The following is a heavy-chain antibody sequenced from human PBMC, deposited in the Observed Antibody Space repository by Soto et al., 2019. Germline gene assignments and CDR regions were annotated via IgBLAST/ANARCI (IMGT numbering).Heavy chain of an antibody. CDR3: AKAAPPCSSTSCYGEKYYYYYYYMDV. CDR2: ISGSGGST. CDR1: GFTFSSYA. Sequence: GGSLRLSCAASGFTFSSYAMSWVRQAPGKGLEWVSAISGSGGSTYYADSVKGRFTISRDNSKNTLYLQMNSLRAEDTAVYYCAKAAPPCSSTSCYGEKYYYYYYYMDVWGKGTTVTVSS. V-gene: IGHV3-23*01. J-gene: IGHJ6*03. D-gene: IGHD2-2*01.